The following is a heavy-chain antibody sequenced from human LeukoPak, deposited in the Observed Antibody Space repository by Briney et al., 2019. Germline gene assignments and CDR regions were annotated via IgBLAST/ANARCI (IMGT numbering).Heavy chain of an antibody. D-gene: IGHD1-1*01. Sequence: SGTLSLTCAVSGGSISSSNWWSWVRQPPGKGLEWIGEIYHSGSTNYNPSLKSRVTISVDTSKNQFSLKLSSVTAADTAVYYCARATVQLERRSVFNWFDPWGQGTLVTVSS. CDR2: IYHSGST. CDR1: GGSISSSNW. J-gene: IGHJ5*02. CDR3: ARATVQLERRSVFNWFDP. V-gene: IGHV4-4*02.